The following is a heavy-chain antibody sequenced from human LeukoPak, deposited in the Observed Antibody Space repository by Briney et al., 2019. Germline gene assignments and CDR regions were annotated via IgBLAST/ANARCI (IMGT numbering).Heavy chain of an antibody. CDR1: GYTFTGYY. V-gene: IGHV1-2*06. Sequence: GASVKVSCKASGYTFTGYYMHWVRQAPGQGLEWMRRINPNSGGTNYAQKFQGRVTMTRDTSISTAYMELSRLRSDDTAVYYCARDLRIAAAGPKNWFDPWGQGTLVTVSS. CDR3: ARDLRIAAAGPKNWFDP. J-gene: IGHJ5*02. D-gene: IGHD6-13*01. CDR2: INPNSGGT.